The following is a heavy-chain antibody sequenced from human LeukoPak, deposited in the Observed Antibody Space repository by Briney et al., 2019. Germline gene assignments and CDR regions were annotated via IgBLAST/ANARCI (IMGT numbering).Heavy chain of an antibody. J-gene: IGHJ6*02. Sequence: HPGTSLRLSCAASGFTFSSYGMHWLRQAPGKGLEWVSYISSGSSTIYYADSVKGRFTISRDNAKNSLYLQMNSLRAEDTAVYYCARLRYYAMDVWGQGTTVIVSS. CDR2: ISSGSSTI. CDR3: ARLRYYAMDV. CDR1: GFTFSSYG. V-gene: IGHV3-48*01.